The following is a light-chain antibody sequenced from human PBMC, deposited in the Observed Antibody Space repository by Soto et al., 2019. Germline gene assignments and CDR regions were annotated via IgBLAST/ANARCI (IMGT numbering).Light chain of an antibody. J-gene: IGLJ1*01. CDR2: DVN. CDR3: SLYTSNGSLI. V-gene: IGLV2-18*01. CDR1: SSDVGGYNY. Sequence: QSALNQPPSASGSPGQSVTISCTGTSSDVGGYNYVSWYQQAPGTAPKLIIYDVNNRPSGAPDRFSGSTSGNTASLTISRLQAEDETDYFCSLYTSNGSLIFGPGTKGNVL.